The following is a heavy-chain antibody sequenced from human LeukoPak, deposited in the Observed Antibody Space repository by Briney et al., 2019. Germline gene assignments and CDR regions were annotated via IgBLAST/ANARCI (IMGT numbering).Heavy chain of an antibody. D-gene: IGHD2-15*01. V-gene: IGHV3-30*03. Sequence: GGSLRLSCAASGFTFSSYGMHWVRQAPGKGLEWVAVISYDGSNKYYADSVKGRFTISRDNSKNTLYLQMNSLRAEDTAVYYCARGPDIVVVVAATQAAFDYWGQGTLVTVSS. CDR2: ISYDGSNK. CDR1: GFTFSSYG. J-gene: IGHJ4*02. CDR3: ARGPDIVVVVAATQAAFDY.